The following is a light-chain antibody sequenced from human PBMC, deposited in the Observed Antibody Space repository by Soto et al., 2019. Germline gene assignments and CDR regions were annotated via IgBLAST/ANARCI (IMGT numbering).Light chain of an antibody. Sequence: QSVLTQPPSASVTPGQRVTSSCSGSSSNIGSNTVNWYQQLPGTAPKLLIYSNNQRPSGVPDRFSGSKSGTSASLAISGLQSEDEADYYCAAWDDSLNGFYVFGTGTKVTVL. CDR3: AAWDDSLNGFYV. J-gene: IGLJ1*01. V-gene: IGLV1-44*01. CDR2: SNN. CDR1: SSNIGSNT.